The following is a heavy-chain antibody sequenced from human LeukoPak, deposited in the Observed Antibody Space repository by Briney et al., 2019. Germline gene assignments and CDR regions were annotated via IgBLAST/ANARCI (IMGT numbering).Heavy chain of an antibody. D-gene: IGHD3-3*01. CDR3: ARWSDERFLEWLSLYSPDDYYGMDV. V-gene: IGHV1-8*01. J-gene: IGHJ6*02. Sequence: GASVKVSCKASGYTFTSYDINWVRQATGQGLGWMGWMNPNSGNTGYAQKFQGRVTMTRNTSISTAYMELSSLRSEDTAVYYCARWSDERFLEWLSLYSPDDYYGMDVWGQGTTVTVSS. CDR2: MNPNSGNT. CDR1: GYTFTSYD.